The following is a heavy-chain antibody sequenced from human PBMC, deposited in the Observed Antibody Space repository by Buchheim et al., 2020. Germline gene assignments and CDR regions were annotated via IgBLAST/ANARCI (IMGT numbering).Heavy chain of an antibody. V-gene: IGHV4-30-4*01. J-gene: IGHJ4*02. CDR1: GGSISSGDYY. CDR2: IYYSGST. D-gene: IGHD3-10*01. Sequence: QVQLQESGPGLVKPSQTLSLTCTVSGGSISSGDYYWSWIRQPPGKGLEWIGYIYYSGSTYYNPSLKSRVPISVATSQNQFSLKLGSVTAADTAVYYCARGEVLLWFGGRGQIDYWGQGTL. CDR3: ARGEVLLWFGGRGQIDY.